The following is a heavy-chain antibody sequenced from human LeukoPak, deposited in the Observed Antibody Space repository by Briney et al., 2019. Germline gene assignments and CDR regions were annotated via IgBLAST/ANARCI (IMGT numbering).Heavy chain of an antibody. V-gene: IGHV3-21*01. CDR3: GRVGGRSKAAKGDAFDI. CDR1: GVTFSSFA. D-gene: IGHD6-6*01. J-gene: IGHJ3*02. CDR2: IRSGSTYM. Sequence: GGSLRLSCAASGVTFSSFAMHWVRQAPGKGLEWVSSIRSGSTYMYYADSVKGRFTISRDNAQNSMYLQMNSLRAEDTAVYYCGRVGGRSKAAKGDAFDIWGQGTMVTVSS.